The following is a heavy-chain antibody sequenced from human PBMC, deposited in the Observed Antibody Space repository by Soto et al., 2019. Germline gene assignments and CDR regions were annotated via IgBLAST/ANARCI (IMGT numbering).Heavy chain of an antibody. CDR2: INSDGTTT. V-gene: IGHV3-74*01. Sequence: GGSLRLSCVASGFTLSNTWMHWVRQAPGKGLVWVSHINSDGTTTTYADSVKGRFTISRDNAKNTVHLQMNSLRAEDTAVYYCATDGSYAQHVWGQGTTVIVSS. CDR1: GFTLSNTW. CDR3: ATDGSYAQHV. D-gene: IGHD2-2*01. J-gene: IGHJ6*02.